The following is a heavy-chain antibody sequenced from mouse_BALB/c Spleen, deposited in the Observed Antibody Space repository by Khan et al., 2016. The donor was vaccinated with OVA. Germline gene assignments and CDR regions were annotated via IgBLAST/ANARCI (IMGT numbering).Heavy chain of an antibody. V-gene: IGHV3-2*02. J-gene: IGHJ4*01. D-gene: IGHD2-3*01. CDR3: ARDGSRYNYAMDY. CDR1: SYSITSDYA. CDR2: ISYSGST. Sequence: QLEESGPGLVKPSQSLSLTCTVTSYSITSDYAWNWIRQFPGNKLEWMGYISYSGSTNYNPALKSRISITRDTSKNQFFLQLNSVTTEDTATYYCARDGSRYNYAMDYWGQGTSVTVSS.